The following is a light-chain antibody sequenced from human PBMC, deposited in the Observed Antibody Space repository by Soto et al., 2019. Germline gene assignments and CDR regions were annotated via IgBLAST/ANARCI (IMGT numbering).Light chain of an antibody. CDR1: QSVSSRF. CDR2: GAS. V-gene: IGKV3-20*01. Sequence: ENVLTQSPGTLSLSPGERATLSCRASQSVSSRFLAWYQQKPGQAPRLLMYGASNRATGIPDRFSGTGSGTEFTLTISSLQSEDSAVYYCHQYNSWPRGTFGPGTKVEIK. CDR3: HQYNSWPRGT. J-gene: IGKJ3*01.